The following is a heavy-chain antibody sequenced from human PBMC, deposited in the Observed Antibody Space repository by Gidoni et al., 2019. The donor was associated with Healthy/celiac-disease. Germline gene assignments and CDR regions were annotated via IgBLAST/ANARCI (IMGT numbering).Heavy chain of an antibody. Sequence: EVQLVESGGGLVKPGGSLRLSCSASGFTFSHAWMSWVRQAPGKGLEWVGRIKSKTDGGTTDYAAPVKGRFTISRDDSKNTLYLQMNSLKTEDTAVYYCTTFLGGGNGYYYYYGMDVWGQGTTVTVSS. CDR2: IKSKTDGGTT. J-gene: IGHJ6*02. V-gene: IGHV3-15*01. CDR1: GFTFSHAW. D-gene: IGHD2-15*01. CDR3: TTFLGGGNGYYYYYGMDV.